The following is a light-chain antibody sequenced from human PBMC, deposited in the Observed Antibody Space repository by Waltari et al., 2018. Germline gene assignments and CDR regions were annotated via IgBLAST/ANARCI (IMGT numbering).Light chain of an antibody. J-gene: IGLJ3*02. V-gene: IGLV2-8*01. CDR3: SSYAGSNTWV. Sequence: QSALTQPPSASGSPGQSVTISCTGTSSDVGGYNYVSWYQQHPGKAPKLMIYEVSKRPSGVPRRCAGSKSGNTACLTVAGLQAEDEADYYCSSYAGSNTWVFGGGTKLTVL. CDR2: EVS. CDR1: SSDVGGYNY.